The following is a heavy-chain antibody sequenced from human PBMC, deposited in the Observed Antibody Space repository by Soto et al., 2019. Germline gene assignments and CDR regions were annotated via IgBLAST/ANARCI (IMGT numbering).Heavy chain of an antibody. J-gene: IGHJ3*02. CDR1: GYTFTSYA. CDR3: ARARWGGSYSAFDI. D-gene: IGHD1-26*01. CDR2: INAGNGNT. Sequence: VASVKVSCKASGYTFTSYAMHWVRQAPGQRLEWMGWINAGNGNTKYSQKFQGRVTITRDTSASTAYMELSSLRSEDTAVYYCARARWGGSYSAFDIWGQGTMVTVSS. V-gene: IGHV1-3*01.